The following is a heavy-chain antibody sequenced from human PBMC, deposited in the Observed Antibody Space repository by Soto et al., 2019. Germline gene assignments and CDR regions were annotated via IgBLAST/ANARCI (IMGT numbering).Heavy chain of an antibody. CDR3: ARDWGTGFYHFDY. V-gene: IGHV4-38-2*02. J-gene: IGHJ4*02. CDR1: GYSISTGFN. D-gene: IGHD6-19*01. Sequence: SWTLSLTCAVSGYSISTGFNWGWIRQPPGKGLEWIGSIYHSGSTYYNLSLKSRVTISADTSKNQISLKLISVTAADTALYYCARDWGTGFYHFDYWGQGTLVPVPS. CDR2: IYHSGST.